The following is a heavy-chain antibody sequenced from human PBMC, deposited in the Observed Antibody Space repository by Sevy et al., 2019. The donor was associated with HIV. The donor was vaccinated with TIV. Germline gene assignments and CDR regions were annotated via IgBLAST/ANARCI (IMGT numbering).Heavy chain of an antibody. CDR3: AGSSFYYDNSGFYPFDF. D-gene: IGHD3-22*01. CDR1: GYNFSGYW. CDR2: IYPTDSHI. Sequence: GESLKISCKGSGYNFSGYWVGWVRQMPGKGLEWMGIIYPTDSHIIYSPSLQGQVTISVHKSITTAYLQWRSLKTSDNAMYDCAGSSFYYDNSGFYPFDFWGQGTLVTVSS. J-gene: IGHJ4*02. V-gene: IGHV5-51*01.